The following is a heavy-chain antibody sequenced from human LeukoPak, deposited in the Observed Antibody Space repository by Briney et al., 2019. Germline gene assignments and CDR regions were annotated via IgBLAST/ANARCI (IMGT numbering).Heavy chain of an antibody. J-gene: IGHJ4*02. CDR3: ARRSADGWGFFDY. Sequence: GGSLRLSCAASGFTISTYVMNWVRQAPRKGLEWVSSVSESVDRTFYADSVKGRFTISRDNSKNTLYLEMSSLRVDDTAVYYCARRSADGWGFFDYWGQGILVTVSS. V-gene: IGHV3-23*01. D-gene: IGHD5-24*01. CDR2: VSESVDRT. CDR1: GFTISTYV.